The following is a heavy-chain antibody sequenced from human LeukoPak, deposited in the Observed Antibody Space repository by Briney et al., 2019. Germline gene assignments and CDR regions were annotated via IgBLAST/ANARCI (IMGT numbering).Heavy chain of an antibody. J-gene: IGHJ4*02. CDR3: VREGEHYYDHTASFDY. CDR1: GFTFTAYL. V-gene: IGHV3-30-3*01. D-gene: IGHD3-22*01. Sequence: PGGSLGLSCAASGFTFTAYLVHCVRHAPGKWLVWLSVMSSDVDAIFYADSVKCRFTISRDNSKNTLYLQMNSTSAEDTALYYSVREGEHYYDHTASFDYWGQGTLVTVSS. CDR2: MSSDVDAI.